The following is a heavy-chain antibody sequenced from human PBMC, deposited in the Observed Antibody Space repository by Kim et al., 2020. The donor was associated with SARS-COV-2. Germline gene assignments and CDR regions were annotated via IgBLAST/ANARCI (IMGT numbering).Heavy chain of an antibody. D-gene: IGHD3-3*01. Sequence: GGSLRLSCVASGFTFSNYAMSWVRQAPGKGLEWVSATIDSGVSTYYADSVKGRFTISRDNSKNTLFLQMNSLRAEDTATYYCTRNNSRAFSSGSMDVWGQRTMVTVSS. CDR2: TIDSGVST. J-gene: IGHJ6*02. CDR3: TRNNSRAFSSGSMDV. V-gene: IGHV3-23*01. CDR1: GFTFSNYA.